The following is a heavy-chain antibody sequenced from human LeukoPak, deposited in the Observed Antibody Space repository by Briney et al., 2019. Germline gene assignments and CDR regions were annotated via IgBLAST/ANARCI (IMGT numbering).Heavy chain of an antibody. D-gene: IGHD6-13*01. CDR2: ISGSGGTT. J-gene: IGHJ4*02. Sequence: GGSLRLSCAASGFTFSSYAMSWVRQAPGTGLEWVSSISGSGGTTYYADFVKGRFTISRDNSKNTVYLQMSSLRAEDTAVYYCARGTIVSAGSDYWGQGTLVTVSS. V-gene: IGHV3-23*01. CDR3: ARGTIVSAGSDY. CDR1: GFTFSSYA.